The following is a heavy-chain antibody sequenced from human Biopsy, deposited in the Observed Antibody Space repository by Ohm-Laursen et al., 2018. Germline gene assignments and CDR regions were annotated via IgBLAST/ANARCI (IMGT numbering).Heavy chain of an antibody. V-gene: IGHV4-59*08. CDR2: IYYSGST. J-gene: IGHJ4*02. D-gene: IGHD2-15*01. CDR3: ARRGSGGRSFDY. CDR1: GGSISSYY. Sequence: GTLSLTCTVSGGSISSYYWSWIRQPPGKGLECIGYIYYSGSTNYNPSLRSRVTISADTSKNQFSLKLGSVTVADTAVFYCARRGSGGRSFDYWGQGSLVTVSS.